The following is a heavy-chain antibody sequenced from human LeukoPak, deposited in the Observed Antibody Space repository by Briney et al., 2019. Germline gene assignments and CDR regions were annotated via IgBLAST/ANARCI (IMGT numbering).Heavy chain of an antibody. CDR1: GGSISSSSYY. CDR3: AKYYYDSSGDAFDI. CDR2: IYYSGST. V-gene: IGHV4-39*07. J-gene: IGHJ3*02. Sequence: PSETLSLTCTVSGGSISSSSYYWGWIRQPPGKGLEWIGSIYYSGSTYYNPSLKSRVTISVDTSKNQFSLKLSSVTAADTAVYYCAKYYYDSSGDAFDIWGQGTMVTVSS. D-gene: IGHD3-22*01.